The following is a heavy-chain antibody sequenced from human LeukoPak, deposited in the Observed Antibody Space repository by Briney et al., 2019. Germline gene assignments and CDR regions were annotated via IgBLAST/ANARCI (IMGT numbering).Heavy chain of an antibody. J-gene: IGHJ4*02. D-gene: IGHD2-21*02. CDR3: ARSVVVTAIHFDY. V-gene: IGHV1-2*02. CDR1: GYTFTGYY. Sequence: GASVKVSCTASGYTFTGYYMHWVRQAPGQGLEWMGWINPNSGGTNYAQKFQGRVTMTRDTSISTAYMELSRLRSDDTAVYYCARSVVVTAIHFDYWGQGTLVTVSS. CDR2: INPNSGGT.